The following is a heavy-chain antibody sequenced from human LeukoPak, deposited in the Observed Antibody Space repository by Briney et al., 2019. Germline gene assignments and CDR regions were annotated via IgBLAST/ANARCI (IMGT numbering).Heavy chain of an antibody. V-gene: IGHV3-30*02. CDR2: IRYDGSNK. CDR3: AKATPDYYYYGMDV. J-gene: IGHJ6*02. Sequence: GGSLRLSCAASGFTFSSYGMHWVRQAPGKGLERVAVIRYDGSNKYYADSVKGRFTISRDNSKNTLYLQMNSLRAEDTAVYYCAKATPDYYYYGMDVWGQGTTVTVSS. CDR1: GFTFSSYG. D-gene: IGHD2-15*01.